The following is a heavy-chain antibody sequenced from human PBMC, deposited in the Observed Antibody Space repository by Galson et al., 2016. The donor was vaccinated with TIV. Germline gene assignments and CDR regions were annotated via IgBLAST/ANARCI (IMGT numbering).Heavy chain of an antibody. D-gene: IGHD3-3*01. CDR3: ARAVTMRVADYYYGMDV. V-gene: IGHV3-11*04. CDR1: GFTFTEYY. J-gene: IGHJ6*02. CDR2: ISNDGSTT. Sequence: SLRLSCAVSGFTFTEYYMNWIRRTPGKGLEWVSYISNDGSTTYYADFVKGRFTVSRDNATSSLYLQMNSLRAEDTGVYYCARAVTMRVADYYYGMDVWGQGTTVTVAS.